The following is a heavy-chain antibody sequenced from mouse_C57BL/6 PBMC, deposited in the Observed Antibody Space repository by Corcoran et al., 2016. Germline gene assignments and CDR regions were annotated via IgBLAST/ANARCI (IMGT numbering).Heavy chain of an antibody. Sequence: QDQLQQSGPERVKPGAPVKISCNASGYTFTDYYINWVKQRPGQGLEWIGWIFPGSGSTYYNEKFKGKATLTVDKSSSTAYMLLSSLTSEDSAVYFCARLGGYDEKDVDYWGQGTSVTVSS. CDR2: IFPGSGST. CDR1: GYTFTDYY. D-gene: IGHD2-2*01. CDR3: ARLGGYDEKDVDY. J-gene: IGHJ4*01. V-gene: IGHV1-75*01.